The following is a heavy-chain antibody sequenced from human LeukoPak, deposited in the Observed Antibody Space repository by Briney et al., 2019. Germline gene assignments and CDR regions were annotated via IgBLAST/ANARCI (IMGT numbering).Heavy chain of an antibody. CDR3: ARHLEIAVAGPIEY. V-gene: IGHV4-39*01. CDR2: IFFSGST. Sequence: KPSETLSLSCTVSGASISNSRDYWGWIRQPPRKGLEWIGSIFFSGSTYYNPSLKSRAAISVDSSKNQFSLKLSSVTAADTAFYYCARHLEIAVAGPIEYWGQRTLVPVSS. J-gene: IGHJ4*02. D-gene: IGHD6-19*01. CDR1: GASISNSRDY.